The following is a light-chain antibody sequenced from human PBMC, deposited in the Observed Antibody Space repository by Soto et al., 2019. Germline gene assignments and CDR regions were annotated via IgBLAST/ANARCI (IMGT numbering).Light chain of an antibody. CDR3: FSFTSTNTHV. CDR1: SSDFGSYKF. Sequence: ALTQPASVSGSPGQSVTISCTGTSSDFGSYKFVSWYQHHPGKVPKVIIYETSKRPSGVSDRFSGSKSGNTASLTISGLQAEDEADYYCFSFTSTNTHVFGSGTQVKVL. J-gene: IGLJ1*01. V-gene: IGLV2-23*01. CDR2: ETS.